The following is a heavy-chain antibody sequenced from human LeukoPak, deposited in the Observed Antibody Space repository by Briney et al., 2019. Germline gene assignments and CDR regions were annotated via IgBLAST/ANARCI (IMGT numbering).Heavy chain of an antibody. D-gene: IGHD3-22*01. CDR2: MNPDGSEK. Sequence: GGSLRLSCAASGFTFSSYWMSWVRQAPGKGLEWVANMNPDGSEKYFLDSVKGRFSISRDNAKSSLYLQMNSLRGDDTAVYYCARDRALYDSRRGYYYTEDDYWGQGTLVTVSS. V-gene: IGHV3-7*01. J-gene: IGHJ4*02. CDR1: GFTFSSYW. CDR3: ARDRALYDSRRGYYYTEDDY.